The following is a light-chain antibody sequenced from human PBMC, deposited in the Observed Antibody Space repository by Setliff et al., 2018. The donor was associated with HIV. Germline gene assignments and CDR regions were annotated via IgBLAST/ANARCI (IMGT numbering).Light chain of an antibody. Sequence: QTVVTQEPSLAVSPGGTVTLTCGLNSGSVSSSNYPSWYQQPPGQPPRTLIYNTSTRSSGVSGRFSGSILGNKAALTITGAQTNDESDYYCVLYLGSGVLFGGGTKVTVL. J-gene: IGLJ2*01. V-gene: IGLV8-61*01. CDR1: SGSVSSSNY. CDR3: VLYLGSGVL. CDR2: NTS.